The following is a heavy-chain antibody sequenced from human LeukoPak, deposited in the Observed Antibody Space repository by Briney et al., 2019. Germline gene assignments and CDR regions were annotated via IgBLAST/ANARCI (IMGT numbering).Heavy chain of an antibody. V-gene: IGHV1-69*04. CDR2: IIPILGIA. J-gene: IGHJ4*02. Sequence: SVTVSCKASGGTFSSYAISWVRQAPGQGLEWMGRIIPILGIANYAQKFQGRVTITADKSTSTAYMELSSLRSEDTAVYYCARDRLGQLASGYFDYWGQGTLVTVSS. CDR3: ARDRLGQLASGYFDY. D-gene: IGHD6-6*01. CDR1: GGTFSSYA.